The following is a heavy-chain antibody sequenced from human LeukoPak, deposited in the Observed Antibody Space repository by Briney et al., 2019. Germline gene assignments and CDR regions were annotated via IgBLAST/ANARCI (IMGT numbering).Heavy chain of an antibody. CDR1: GGSFSGYY. Sequence: SETLSLTCAVYGGSFSGYYWSWIRQPPGKGLEWIGEINHSGSTNYNPSLKSRVTISVDTSKNQFSLKLSSVTAEDTAVYYCAKDRGDYSYGWDYWGQGTLVTVSS. D-gene: IGHD5-18*01. V-gene: IGHV4-34*01. J-gene: IGHJ4*02. CDR3: AKDRGDYSYGWDY. CDR2: INHSGST.